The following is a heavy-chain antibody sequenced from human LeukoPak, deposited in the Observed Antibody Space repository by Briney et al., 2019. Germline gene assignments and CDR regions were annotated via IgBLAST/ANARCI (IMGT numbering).Heavy chain of an antibody. J-gene: IGHJ4*02. CDR1: GFTFSSYG. Sequence: GTLRLSCAASGFTFSSYGMSWVRQAPGKGLEWIGEINHSGSTNYNPSLKSRVTISVDTSKNQFSLKLSSVTAADTAVYYCARVPIPGVVVSDYWGQGTLVTVSS. D-gene: IGHD3-22*01. CDR2: INHSGST. V-gene: IGHV4-34*01. CDR3: ARVPIPGVVVSDY.